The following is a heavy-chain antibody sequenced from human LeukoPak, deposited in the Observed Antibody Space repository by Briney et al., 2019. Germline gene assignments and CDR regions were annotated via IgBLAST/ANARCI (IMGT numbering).Heavy chain of an antibody. Sequence: GGSLRLSCAASGFTFSSYRMNWVRQAPGKGLEWVANIAQDGGEKYYVDSVKGRFTISRDNAKNSLYLQMNSLRDEDTAVYYCARDHDFWTWGQGTLVTVSS. CDR2: IAQDGGEK. CDR1: GFTFSSYR. CDR3: ARDHDFWT. D-gene: IGHD3-3*01. J-gene: IGHJ4*02. V-gene: IGHV3-7*01.